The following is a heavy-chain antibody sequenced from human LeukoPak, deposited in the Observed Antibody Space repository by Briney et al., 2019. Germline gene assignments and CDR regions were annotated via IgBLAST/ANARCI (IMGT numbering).Heavy chain of an antibody. CDR3: AKRGVDNSNNHYMDV. Sequence: ASVKVSRKASVYTFTSYDINWVRQVTGQGLEWMGWMNPKSGNTGYAQKFQGRVTITRNTSKNTAYMEVSSLRYEDTAVYYCAKRGVDNSNNHYMDVWGKGTTVTVSS. V-gene: IGHV1-8*03. CDR1: VYTFTSYD. CDR2: MNPKSGNT. D-gene: IGHD3-3*01. J-gene: IGHJ6*03.